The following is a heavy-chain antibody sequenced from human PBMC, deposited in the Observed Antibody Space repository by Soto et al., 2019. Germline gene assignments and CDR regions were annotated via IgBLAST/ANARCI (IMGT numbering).Heavy chain of an antibody. J-gene: IGHJ6*02. Sequence: VGSLRLSCAASGFTFSDYYMSWIRQAPGKGLEYISYISSSSGSTNYADSVKGRFTISRDNAKNSLYLQMSSLRAEDTAVYYCARDRGGYDRLYYYHGMDVWGQGTTVTVSS. CDR2: ISSSSGST. D-gene: IGHD5-12*01. CDR1: GFTFSDYY. V-gene: IGHV3-11*06. CDR3: ARDRGGYDRLYYYHGMDV.